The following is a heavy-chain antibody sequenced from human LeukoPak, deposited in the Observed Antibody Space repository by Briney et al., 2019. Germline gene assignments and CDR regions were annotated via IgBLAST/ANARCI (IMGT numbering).Heavy chain of an antibody. V-gene: IGHV3-23*01. CDR3: AKDPGGYSYGPQLDY. D-gene: IGHD5-18*01. CDR2: ISGSGGST. Sequence: GSLRLSCAASGFTFCSHAMSWVRQAPGKGLEWVSAISGSGGSTYYADSVKGRFTISRDNSKNTLYLQMNSLRAEDTAVYYCAKDPGGYSYGPQLDYWGQGTLVTVSS. J-gene: IGHJ4*02. CDR1: GFTFCSHA.